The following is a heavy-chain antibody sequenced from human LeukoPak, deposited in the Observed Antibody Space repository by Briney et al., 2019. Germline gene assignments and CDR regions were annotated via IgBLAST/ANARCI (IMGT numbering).Heavy chain of an antibody. CDR1: GGSISSFY. Sequence: SETLSLTCTVSGGSISSFYWSWVRQPPGKGLEWIGYISYTGSTNYSPSLKSRVTISVDTSKNQFSLKLSSVTAADTAVYYCAREGNWNGPGYFDYWGQGTLVTVSS. D-gene: IGHD1-1*01. CDR3: AREGNWNGPGYFDY. J-gene: IGHJ4*02. CDR2: ISYTGST. V-gene: IGHV4-59*01.